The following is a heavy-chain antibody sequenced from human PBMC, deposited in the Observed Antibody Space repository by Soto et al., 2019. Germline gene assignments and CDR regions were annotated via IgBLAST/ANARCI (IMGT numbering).Heavy chain of an antibody. J-gene: IGHJ1*01. Sequence: QVQLQQWGAGLLKPSETLSLTCAVNGGSLTGDYWSWIRQPPGKGLGWIGEIKDGGVTNYSPSLKSLVTTSADTTNNHFSMHLNSVAAAETAEYYCARVQEGVEATHWNQGSLATVSS. CDR1: GGSLTGDY. V-gene: IGHV4-34*01. CDR2: IKDGGVT. D-gene: IGHD5-12*01. CDR3: ARVQEGVEATH.